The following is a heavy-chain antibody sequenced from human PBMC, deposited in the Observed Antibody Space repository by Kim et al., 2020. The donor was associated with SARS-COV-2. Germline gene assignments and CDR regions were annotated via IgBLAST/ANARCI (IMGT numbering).Heavy chain of an antibody. V-gene: IGHV3-30*01. Sequence: AASVKGRFTISRDNSKNTLYLKMNSLRAEDTAVYYCAREVVGVGAYNDYWGQGTLVTVSS. CDR3: AREVVGVGAYNDY. D-gene: IGHD1-26*01. J-gene: IGHJ4*02.